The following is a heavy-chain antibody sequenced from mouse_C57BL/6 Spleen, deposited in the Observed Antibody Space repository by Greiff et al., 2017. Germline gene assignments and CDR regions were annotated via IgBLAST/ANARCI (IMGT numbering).Heavy chain of an antibody. J-gene: IGHJ1*03. V-gene: IGHV1-52*01. D-gene: IGHD2-4*01. CDR3: ARGGYDYDVRYFDV. CDR1: GYTFTSYW. Sequence: QVQLQQPGAELVRPGSSVKLSCKASGYTFTSYWMHWVKQRPIQGLEWIGNIDPSDSETHYNQKFKDKATLTVDKSSSTAYMQLSSLTSEDSAVYDGARGGYDYDVRYFDVWATGTTVTVSS. CDR2: IDPSDSET.